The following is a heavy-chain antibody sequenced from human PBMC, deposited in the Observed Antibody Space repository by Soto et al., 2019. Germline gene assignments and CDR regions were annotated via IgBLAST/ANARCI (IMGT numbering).Heavy chain of an antibody. J-gene: IGHJ4*02. CDR3: AREGAAAARMFDN. Sequence: QVQLVQSGAEVRNPGASVKLSCKASGYTFNMYYMHWVRQAPGQGLEWMGVINPNGDTTTYAQRFQGRLTMTRDTSTSTVYMDLTSLRSEETAVYYCAREGAAAARMFDNWGQGTLVTVSS. D-gene: IGHD6-13*01. V-gene: IGHV1-46*02. CDR1: GYTFNMYY. CDR2: INPNGDTT.